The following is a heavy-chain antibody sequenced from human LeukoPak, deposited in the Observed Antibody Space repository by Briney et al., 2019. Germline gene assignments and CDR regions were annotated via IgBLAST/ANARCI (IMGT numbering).Heavy chain of an antibody. CDR2: IYSGGSA. Sequence: GGSLRLSCAASGFTVSSNYMSWVRQAPGKGLEWVSVIYSGGSAYYADSVKGRFTISRDNSKNTLYLQMNSLRAEDTAVYYCARYRNYYDSSGYYPFDYWGQGTLVTVSS. CDR1: GFTVSSNY. CDR3: ARYRNYYDSSGYYPFDY. V-gene: IGHV3-53*01. J-gene: IGHJ4*02. D-gene: IGHD3-22*01.